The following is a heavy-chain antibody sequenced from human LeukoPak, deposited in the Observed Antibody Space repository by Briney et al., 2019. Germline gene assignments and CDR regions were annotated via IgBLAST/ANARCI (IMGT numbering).Heavy chain of an antibody. CDR3: ARPDYGDYLGAFDI. CDR1: GGSVSSFY. CDR2: IYYSGST. Sequence: SETLSLTCTVSGGSVSSFYWSWIRQPPGKGLEWIGYIYYSGSTNYNPSLKSRVTISVDTSKNQFSLKLSSVTAADTAVYYCARPDYGDYLGAFDIWGQGTMVTVSS. J-gene: IGHJ3*02. V-gene: IGHV4-59*02. D-gene: IGHD4-17*01.